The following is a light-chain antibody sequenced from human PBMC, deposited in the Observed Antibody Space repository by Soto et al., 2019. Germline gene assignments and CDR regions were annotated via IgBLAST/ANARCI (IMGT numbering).Light chain of an antibody. V-gene: IGKV3-15*01. CDR1: QSVSSN. CDR3: QQYNNWPPLFT. CDR2: GAS. J-gene: IGKJ3*01. Sequence: EIVMTQSPATLSVSPGERATLSCRASQSVSSNLAWYQQKPGQAPRLLIYGASTRATGIPVRFSGSGSGTEFTLTISSLQSEDFAVYYCQQYNNWPPLFTFGPGTKVDFK.